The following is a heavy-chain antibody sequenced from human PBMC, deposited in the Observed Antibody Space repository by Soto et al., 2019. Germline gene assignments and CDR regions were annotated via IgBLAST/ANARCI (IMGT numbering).Heavy chain of an antibody. Sequence: ASETLSLTCSIYSGSFSGYYWSWIRQPPGKGLEWIGEISQSGNTNYSPSLKSRVSISIDTSKKQFSLNLASVSAADTAVYYCARAPQVTGSSQTRPDCWGKGTLVTVAS. J-gene: IGHJ4*02. CDR3: ARAPQVTGSSQTRPDC. D-gene: IGHD6-6*01. CDR1: SGSFSGYY. CDR2: ISQSGNT. V-gene: IGHV4-34*01.